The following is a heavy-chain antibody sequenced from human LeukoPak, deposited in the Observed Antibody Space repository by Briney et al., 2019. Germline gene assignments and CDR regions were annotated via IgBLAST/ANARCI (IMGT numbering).Heavy chain of an antibody. Sequence: GGSLRLSCAASGFTFSSYSMNWVRQAPGKGLEWVSSISSSSSYIYYADSVKGRFTISRDNAKNSLYLQMNSLRAEDTAVYYCARSVVTYYYYYYGMDVWGQGTTVTVSS. CDR3: ARSVVTYYYYYYGMDV. CDR1: GFTFSSYS. D-gene: IGHD3-22*01. V-gene: IGHV3-21*01. J-gene: IGHJ6*02. CDR2: ISSSSSYI.